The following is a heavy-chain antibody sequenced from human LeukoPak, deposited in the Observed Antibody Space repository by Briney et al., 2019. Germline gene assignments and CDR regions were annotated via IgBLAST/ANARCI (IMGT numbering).Heavy chain of an antibody. CDR2: ISYDGNNK. J-gene: IGHJ4*02. Sequence: GGSLRLSCAASGFTFSSYAIHWVRQAPGKGLEWVAIISYDGNNKYYADSVKGRFTISKDNSKNTLYLQMNSLRAEDTAVYYCARRPGITASREPYFDYWGQGTLVTVSP. V-gene: IGHV3-30-3*01. CDR1: GFTFSSYA. D-gene: IGHD6-13*01. CDR3: ARRPGITASREPYFDY.